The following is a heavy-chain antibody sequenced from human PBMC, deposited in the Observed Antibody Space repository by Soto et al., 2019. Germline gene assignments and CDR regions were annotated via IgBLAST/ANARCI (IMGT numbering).Heavy chain of an antibody. CDR2: ISGSGGST. D-gene: IGHD3-3*01. Sequence: GGSLRLSCAASGFTFSSYAMSWVRQAPGKGLEWVSAISGSGGSTYYADSGKGRFTISRDNSKNTLYLQMSSLRAEDTAVYYCAKGESEGYDFWSGYYSYYCMDVWGQGTTVTVSS. CDR3: AKGESEGYDFWSGYYSYYCMDV. CDR1: GFTFSSYA. J-gene: IGHJ6*02. V-gene: IGHV3-23*01.